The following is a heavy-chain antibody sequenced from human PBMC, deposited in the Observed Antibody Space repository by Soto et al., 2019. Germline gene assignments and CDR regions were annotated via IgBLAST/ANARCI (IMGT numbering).Heavy chain of an antibody. V-gene: IGHV1-58*01. CDR3: AAAYGDYVQFDY. CDR1: GFTFTSSA. D-gene: IGHD4-17*01. J-gene: IGHJ4*02. Sequence: ASVKVSCKASGFTFTSSAVQWVRQARGQRLEWIGWIVVGSGNTNYAQKFQERVTITRDMSTSTAYMELSSLRSEDTAVYYCAAAYGDYVQFDYWGQGTLVTVSS. CDR2: IVVGSGNT.